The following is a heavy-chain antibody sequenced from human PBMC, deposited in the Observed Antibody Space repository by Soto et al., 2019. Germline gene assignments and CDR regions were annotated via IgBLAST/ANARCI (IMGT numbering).Heavy chain of an antibody. Sequence: SETLSLTCSVSGGSVNSGGYSWIWIRQPPGKGLEWIGFISPSGSPAYKPSLKSRVTISVDRSNNQISLELSSVTAADTAVYYCARGVLAWGPGSLVTV. J-gene: IGHJ5*02. V-gene: IGHV4-30-2*01. CDR2: ISPSGSP. CDR3: ARGVLA. D-gene: IGHD2-8*01. CDR1: GGSVNSGGYS.